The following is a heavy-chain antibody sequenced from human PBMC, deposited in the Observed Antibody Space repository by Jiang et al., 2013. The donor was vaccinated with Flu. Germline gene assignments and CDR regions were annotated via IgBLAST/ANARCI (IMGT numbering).Heavy chain of an antibody. J-gene: IGHJ5*02. CDR2: INPNSGGT. CDR1: GYTFTGYY. Sequence: GAEVKKPGASVKVSCKASGYTFTGYYMHWVRQAPGQGLEWMGWINPNSGGTNYAQKFQGRVTMTRDTSISTAYMELSRLRSDDTAVYYCAREADYGDYEGDWFDPWGQGTLVTVSS. V-gene: IGHV1-2*02. D-gene: IGHD4-17*01. CDR3: AREADYGDYEGDWFDP.